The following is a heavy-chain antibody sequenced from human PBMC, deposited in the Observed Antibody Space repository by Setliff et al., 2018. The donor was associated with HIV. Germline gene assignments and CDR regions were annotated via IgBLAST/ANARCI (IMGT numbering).Heavy chain of an antibody. CDR3: ASMWKVGA. D-gene: IGHD1-26*01. J-gene: IGHJ5*02. Sequence: GGSLKLSCAASGFTFSNYAMSWVRQAPGKGLEWVATIKKDGREKYYVDSVKGRFTISRDNARTSLYLEMSSLRVEDTAVYFCASMWKVGAWGRGTLVTVSS. CDR2: IKKDGREK. CDR1: GFTFSNYA. V-gene: IGHV3-7*03.